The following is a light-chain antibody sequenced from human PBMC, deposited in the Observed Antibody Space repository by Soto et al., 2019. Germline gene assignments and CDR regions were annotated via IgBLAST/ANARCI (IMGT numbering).Light chain of an antibody. CDR2: DVT. J-gene: IGLJ1*01. V-gene: IGLV2-11*01. Sequence: QSVLTQPRSVSGSPGQSLTISCTGTSSDVGGYKYVSWYHQHPGKAPKLMIYDVTKRPSGVPDRFSGSKSGNTASLTISGLQAEDEGDYYCCSQAGSYTYVFGTGTKLTVL. CDR1: SSDVGGYKY. CDR3: CSQAGSYTYV.